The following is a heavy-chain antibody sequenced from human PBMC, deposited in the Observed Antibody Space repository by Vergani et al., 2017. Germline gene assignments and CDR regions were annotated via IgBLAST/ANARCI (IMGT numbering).Heavy chain of an antibody. Sequence: QLQLQESGPGLVKPSETLSLTCTVSGGSISSSSYYWGWIRQPPGKGLEWIGSIYYSGSTYYNPSLKSRVTISVDTSKNQFSRKLSSVTAADTAVYYCAGAYESGYSSSWYVGTFDYWGQGSLVTVSS. V-gene: IGHV4-39*07. CDR2: IYYSGST. D-gene: IGHD6-13*01. CDR1: GGSISSSSYY. CDR3: AGAYESGYSSSWYVGTFDY. J-gene: IGHJ4*02.